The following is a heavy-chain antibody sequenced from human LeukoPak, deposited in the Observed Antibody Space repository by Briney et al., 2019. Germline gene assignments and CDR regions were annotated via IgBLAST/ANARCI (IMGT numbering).Heavy chain of an antibody. V-gene: IGHV5-51*01. D-gene: IGHD6-13*01. CDR2: IYPGDSNT. J-gene: IGHJ4*02. CDR1: EYRFTSYW. CDR3: ARRPPASSSWDS. Sequence: GESLKISCKGSEYRFTSYWIGWVRQLPGKGLEWMGIIYPGDSNTRYSPSFQGQVTISADKSISTAYLQWSSLKASDTAMYYCARRPPASSSWDSWGQGTPVTVSS.